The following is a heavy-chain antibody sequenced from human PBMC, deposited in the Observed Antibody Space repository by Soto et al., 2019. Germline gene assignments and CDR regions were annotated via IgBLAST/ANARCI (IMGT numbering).Heavy chain of an antibody. Sequence: GESLRLSCAASGSISTTTPLSWVRQAPGKGLEWVSTISGRGTNTYYADSVKGRFIISRDNLKNTVNLQMNGLGVEDTAIYYCATSFRYFDNWGQGTRVTVSS. V-gene: IGHV3-23*01. CDR2: ISGRGTNT. J-gene: IGHJ4*02. CDR3: ATSFRYFDN. CDR1: GSISTTTP.